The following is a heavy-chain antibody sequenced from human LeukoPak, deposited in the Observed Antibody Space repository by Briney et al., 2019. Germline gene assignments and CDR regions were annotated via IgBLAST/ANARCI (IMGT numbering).Heavy chain of an antibody. CDR1: GGTFSSYA. Sequence: ASVKVSCKASGGTFSSYAISWVRQAPGQGLEWMGGIIPIFGTANYAQKFQGRVTITADESTSTAYMELSSLRSEDTAVYYCARRAPYCSSTSCPWNPWGQGTLVTVSS. J-gene: IGHJ5*02. CDR2: IIPIFGTA. D-gene: IGHD2-2*01. CDR3: ARRAPYCSSTSCPWNP. V-gene: IGHV1-69*13.